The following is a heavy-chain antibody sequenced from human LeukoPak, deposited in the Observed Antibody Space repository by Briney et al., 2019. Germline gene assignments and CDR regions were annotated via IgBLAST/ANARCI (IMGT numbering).Heavy chain of an antibody. CDR3: LSIATTGTGY. CDR1: GFTSSGSG. CDR2: IRTRADNYAT. J-gene: IGHJ4*02. Sequence: PGGSLRLSCAAAGFTSSGSGIHWVRQASGKGLEWVGRIRTRADNYATAYAASVKGRFTISRDDSKNTAYLQMNSLKTEDTAVYYCLSIATTGTGYWGQGTLVTVSS. D-gene: IGHD6-13*01. V-gene: IGHV3-73*01.